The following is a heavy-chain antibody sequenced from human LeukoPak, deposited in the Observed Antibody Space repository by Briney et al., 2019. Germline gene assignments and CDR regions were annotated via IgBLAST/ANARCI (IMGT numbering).Heavy chain of an antibody. Sequence: PGGSLRLSCAASGFTFSSYGMHWVRQAPGKGLEWVAVISYDGSNKYYADSVKGRFTISRDNSKNTLYLQMNSLRAEGTAVYYCAKDGATVNYYYYYGMDVWGQGTTVTVSS. D-gene: IGHD4-17*01. J-gene: IGHJ6*02. CDR2: ISYDGSNK. V-gene: IGHV3-30*18. CDR1: GFTFSSYG. CDR3: AKDGATVNYYYYYGMDV.